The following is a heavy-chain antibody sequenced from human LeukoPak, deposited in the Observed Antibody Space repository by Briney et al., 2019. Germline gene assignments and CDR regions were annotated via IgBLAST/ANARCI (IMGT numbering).Heavy chain of an antibody. CDR1: GGSFSGYY. CDR3: ARGRDYYGWGAHYYMDV. CDR2: INHSGST. J-gene: IGHJ6*03. V-gene: IGHV4-34*01. D-gene: IGHD3-10*01. Sequence: SEALSLTCAVYGGSFSGYYWSWIRQPPGKGLEWIGEINHSGSTNYNPSLKSRVTISVDASRNQFSLKLSSVTAADTAVYYCARGRDYYGWGAHYYMDVWGKRTTVTVSS.